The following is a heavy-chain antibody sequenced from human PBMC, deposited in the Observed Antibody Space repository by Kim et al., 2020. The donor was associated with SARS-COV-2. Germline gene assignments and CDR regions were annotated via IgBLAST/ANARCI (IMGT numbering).Heavy chain of an antibody. CDR1: TYSFSNYW. D-gene: IGHD6-19*01. J-gene: IGHJ4*02. V-gene: IGHV5-51*01. Sequence: GESLKISCQGSTYSFSNYWIGWVRQMPGKGLEWMAMIYPGSSETRYSPSFQGQVTISADKSISSVYLQWSSLRASDTAMYFCARHVRDSSRYLDYWGQGTFVTVSS. CDR3: ARHVRDSSRYLDY. CDR2: IYPGSSET.